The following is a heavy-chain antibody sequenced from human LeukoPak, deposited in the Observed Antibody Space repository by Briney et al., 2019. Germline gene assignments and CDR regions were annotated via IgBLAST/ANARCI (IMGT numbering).Heavy chain of an antibody. CDR3: ASRNYYDSSGYYYYYFDY. CDR2: ISGSGTST. CDR1: GFTFSNYA. V-gene: IGHV3-23*01. Sequence: GGSLRLSCAASGFTFSNYAMSWVRQAPGKGLEWVSGISGSGTSTYYADSVKGRFTISRDNSKNTLYLQMNSLRAEDTAVYYCASRNYYDSSGYYYYYFDYGGQGILVTVPS. J-gene: IGHJ4*02. D-gene: IGHD3-22*01.